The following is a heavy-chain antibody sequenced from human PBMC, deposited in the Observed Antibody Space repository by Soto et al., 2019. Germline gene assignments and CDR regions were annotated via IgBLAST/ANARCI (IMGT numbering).Heavy chain of an antibody. J-gene: IGHJ6*02. Sequence: XETLCLTCTVSGGSITSTYWSWIRRPPGKGLEWIAYIYDTGISGYTPSTSYNPSLKSRVTMSVDTSKSQFSLKLTSVTAADTAVYYCARGEDAFFYYGLDVWGQGITVTVSS. V-gene: IGHV4-59*01. CDR2: IYDTGISGYTPST. CDR1: GGSITSTY. CDR3: ARGEDAFFYYGLDV.